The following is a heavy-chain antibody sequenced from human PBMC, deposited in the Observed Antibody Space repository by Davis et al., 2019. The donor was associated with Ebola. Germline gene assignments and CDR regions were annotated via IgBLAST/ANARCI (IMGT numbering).Heavy chain of an antibody. CDR3: ARCQWGFWSGCFDY. CDR2: IKQDGSEK. CDR1: EFTFSSYW. Sequence: GGSLRLSCAASEFTFSSYWMTWVRQAPGKGLEWVANIKQDGSEKYYVDSVKGRFTISRDNAKNSLYLQMNSLRAEDTAVYYCARCQWGFWSGCFDYWGQGTLVTVSS. J-gene: IGHJ4*02. D-gene: IGHD3-3*01. V-gene: IGHV3-7*01.